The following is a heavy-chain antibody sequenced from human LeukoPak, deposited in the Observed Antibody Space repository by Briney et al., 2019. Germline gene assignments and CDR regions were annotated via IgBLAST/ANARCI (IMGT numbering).Heavy chain of an antibody. Sequence: ASVKVSCKASGYTFIGYYMHWVRQAPGQGLEWMGWINPNSGGTNYAQKFQGRVTVTRDTSISTAYMELSRLRSDDTAVYYCARDIGSGYSYGLYNWFDPWGQGTLVTVSS. D-gene: IGHD5-18*01. CDR2: INPNSGGT. J-gene: IGHJ5*02. CDR3: ARDIGSGYSYGLYNWFDP. CDR1: GYTFIGYY. V-gene: IGHV1-2*02.